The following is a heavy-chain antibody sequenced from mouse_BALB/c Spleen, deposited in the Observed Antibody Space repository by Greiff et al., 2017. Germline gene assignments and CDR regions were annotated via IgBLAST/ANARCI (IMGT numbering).Heavy chain of an antibody. CDR2: ISYSGST. Sequence: EVKLVESGPGLVKPSQSLSLTCTVTGYSITSDYAWNWIRQFPGNKLEWMGYISYSGSTSYNPSLKSRISITRDTSKNQFFLQLNSVTTEDTATYYCARHSSGYVGYAMDYWGQGTSVTVSS. J-gene: IGHJ4*01. CDR1: GYSITSDYA. CDR3: ARHSSGYVGYAMDY. V-gene: IGHV3-2*02. D-gene: IGHD3-1*01.